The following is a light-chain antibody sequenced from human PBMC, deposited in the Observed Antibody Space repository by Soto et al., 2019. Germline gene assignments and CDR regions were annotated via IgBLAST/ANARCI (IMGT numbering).Light chain of an antibody. Sequence: QSVLTQTPSASGTPGQRVTISCSGSTSNVGSNTVSWYQQLPGTAPRLLIYNTNQRPSGVPDRFSASKSGTSASLAISGLQSEDEADYYCAAWDDSLIGFYVFGTGTQLTVL. CDR3: AAWDDSLIGFYV. CDR1: TSNVGSNT. V-gene: IGLV1-44*01. J-gene: IGLJ1*01. CDR2: NTN.